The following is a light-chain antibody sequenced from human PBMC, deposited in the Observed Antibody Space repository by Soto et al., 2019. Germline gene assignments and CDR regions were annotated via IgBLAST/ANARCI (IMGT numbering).Light chain of an antibody. CDR2: GAS. J-gene: IGKJ2*01. CDR1: QNIGNW. CDR3: QQYDSYPYT. Sequence: DIQMTQSPSTLSASVGDRVTIKCRASQNIGNWLAWYQQRPGIAPNLLIYGASSLQTGVPTRFSGSGFGTEFTLIISSLQPDDFATYYCQQYDSYPYTFGQGTKLEIK. V-gene: IGKV1-5*01.